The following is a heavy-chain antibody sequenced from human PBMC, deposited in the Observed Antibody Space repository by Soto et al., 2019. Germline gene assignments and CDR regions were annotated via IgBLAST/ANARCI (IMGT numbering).Heavy chain of an antibody. CDR3: AKDLHITTVTDAAFDI. CDR2: ISYDGTEI. J-gene: IGHJ3*02. Sequence: QVQLVESGGGVVQPGRSLRLSCAASGFTFRSYDMHWVRQAPGKGLEWVAVISYDGTEIYYADSVKGRFTISRDNSKNTLYLQRNSLRVEDTAVYYCAKDLHITTVTDAAFDIRCQGKMVTVSS. CDR1: GFTFRSYD. V-gene: IGHV3-30*18. D-gene: IGHD4-17*01.